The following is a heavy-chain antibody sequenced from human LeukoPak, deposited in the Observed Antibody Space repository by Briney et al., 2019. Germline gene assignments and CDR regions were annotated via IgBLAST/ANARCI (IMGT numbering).Heavy chain of an antibody. CDR2: IDTSDGNT. D-gene: IGHD2-15*01. Sequence: GASVKVSCKASGYTFTTYHMHWVRQAPGQGLEWVGVIDTSDGNTNYAQKFLDRVTMTRDTSTSTVYMELSSLRSYDTAVYYCATERSGGTWFDPWGQGTLVTVSS. V-gene: IGHV1-46*01. J-gene: IGHJ5*02. CDR3: ATERSGGTWFDP. CDR1: GYTFTTYH.